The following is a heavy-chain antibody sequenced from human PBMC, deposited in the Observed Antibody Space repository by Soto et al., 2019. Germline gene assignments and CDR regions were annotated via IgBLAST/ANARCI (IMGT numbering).Heavy chain of an antibody. Sequence: SETLSLTCTVSGSDITTYYWSWLRQSPGKGLEWIGHIYDTGSTTYNPSLKSRVTISVDTSNKQYSLRLTSVTAADTAVYYCARCPIDHNWFDPWGQGTLVTVSS. V-gene: IGHV4-59*01. J-gene: IGHJ5*02. D-gene: IGHD3-9*01. CDR1: GSDITTYY. CDR2: IYDTGST. CDR3: ARCPIDHNWFDP.